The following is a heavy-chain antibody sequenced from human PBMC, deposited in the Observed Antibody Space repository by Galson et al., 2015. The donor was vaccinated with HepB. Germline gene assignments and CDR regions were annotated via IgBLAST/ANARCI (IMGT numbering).Heavy chain of an antibody. CDR2: ISPGGTK. CDR1: GFSFISHS. D-gene: IGHD6-25*01. J-gene: IGHJ6*02. CDR3: ARNPASYDYYNMDV. Sequence: SLRLSCAASGFSFISHSMNWVRHSPGKGLEWLAYISPGGTKYHADSARGRFTISRDNAKKSMYLHMSSLRVEDTGIYYCARNPASYDYYNMDVWGQGTTVTVSS. V-gene: IGHV3-48*01.